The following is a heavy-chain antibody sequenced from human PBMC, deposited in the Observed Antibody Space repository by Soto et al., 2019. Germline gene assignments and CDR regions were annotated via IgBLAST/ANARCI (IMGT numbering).Heavy chain of an antibody. CDR3: ARLSGDGFWKSYSPYNLFES. CDR2: INGGGDVK. CDR1: GFAFANYE. Sequence: EGSLRLSCAASGFAFANYEMHWVRQAPGKGLDWVAYINGGGDVKYYADSVEGRFTISRDNAKNALFLQMDNLRAEDTAIYYCARLSGDGFWKSYSPYNLFESWGQGALVTVSS. J-gene: IGHJ5*01. D-gene: IGHD3-3*01. V-gene: IGHV3-48*03.